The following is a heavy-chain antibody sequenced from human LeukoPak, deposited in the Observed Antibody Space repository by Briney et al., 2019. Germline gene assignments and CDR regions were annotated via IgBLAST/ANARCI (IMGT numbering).Heavy chain of an antibody. Sequence: SVRVSCKASGGTFSSYAISWVRQAPGQGLEWMGGIIPIFGTANYAQKFQGRVTSTADESTSTAYMELSSLRSEDTAVYYCARVYPSSSGSYHFDYWGQGTLVTVSS. J-gene: IGHJ4*02. CDR3: ARVYPSSSGSYHFDY. CDR1: GGTFSSYA. D-gene: IGHD3-10*01. CDR2: IIPIFGTA. V-gene: IGHV1-69*01.